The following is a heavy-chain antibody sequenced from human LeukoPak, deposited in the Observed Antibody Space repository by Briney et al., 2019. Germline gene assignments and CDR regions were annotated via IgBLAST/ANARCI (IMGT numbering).Heavy chain of an antibody. V-gene: IGHV3-21*01. CDR1: GFTFTTYT. CDR3: ARDGRYSDYDFCY. D-gene: IGHD6-25*01. Sequence: PGRSLRLSCVASGFTFTTYTMNWVRQAPGKGLEWVSSISGTSRYIYYVDSVKGRFTISRDNAKNTVYMQMNSLTAEDTAVYYCARDGRYSDYDFCYWGLGTLVTVSS. CDR2: ISGTSRYI. J-gene: IGHJ4*02.